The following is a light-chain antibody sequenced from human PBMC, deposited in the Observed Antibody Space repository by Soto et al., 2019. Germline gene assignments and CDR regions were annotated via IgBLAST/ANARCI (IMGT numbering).Light chain of an antibody. CDR1: SSDVGAYNY. CDR2: EVS. J-gene: IGLJ1*01. Sequence: QSALTQPPSASGSPGQSVTISCTGTSSDVGAYNYVSWYQQHPGKAPKPMIYEVSKRPSGFPDRFSGSKSGNTASLTVSGLQAEDEADYYCSSYVGSLYVFGTGTKLTVL. V-gene: IGLV2-8*01. CDR3: SSYVGSLYV.